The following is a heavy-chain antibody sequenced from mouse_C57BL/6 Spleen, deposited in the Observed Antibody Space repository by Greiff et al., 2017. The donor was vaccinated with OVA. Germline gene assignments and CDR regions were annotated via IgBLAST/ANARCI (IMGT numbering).Heavy chain of an antibody. V-gene: IGHV14-2*01. CDR1: GFNIKDYY. CDR3: ARSITTARYFDD. D-gene: IGHD1-2*01. Sequence: VQLQQSGAELVKPGASVKLSCTASGFNIKDYYMHWVKQRTEQGLEWIGRIDPEDGDTKYAPKFKGKATITADTSSNTAYLQLSSLTSEDTAVYYCARSITTARYFDDWGQGTTLTVSS. J-gene: IGHJ2*01. CDR2: IDPEDGDT.